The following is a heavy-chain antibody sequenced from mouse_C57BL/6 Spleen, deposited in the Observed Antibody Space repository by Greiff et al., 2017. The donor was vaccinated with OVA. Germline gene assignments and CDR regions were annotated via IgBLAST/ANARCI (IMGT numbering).Heavy chain of an antibody. Sequence: QVQLQQPGAELVMPGASVKLSCKASGYTFTSYWMHWVKQRPGQGLEWIGEIDPSDSYTNYNQKFKGKSTLTVDKSSSTAYMQLSSLTSEDSAVYYCARKGIYGVLHGAMDYWGQGTSVTVSS. CDR1: GYTFTSYW. CDR2: IDPSDSYT. CDR3: ARKGIYGVLHGAMDY. J-gene: IGHJ4*01. V-gene: IGHV1-69*01. D-gene: IGHD1-1*01.